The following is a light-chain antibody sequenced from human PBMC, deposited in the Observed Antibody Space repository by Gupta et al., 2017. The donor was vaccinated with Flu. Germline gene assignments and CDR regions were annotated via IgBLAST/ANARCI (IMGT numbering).Light chain of an antibody. Sequence: EIVLTQSPGTLSSSPGERATLSCRASQSFSSAHLAWYQQRPGQAPRLLIYGTSSRATGIPDRFSGSGSGTDFTLTINRLEPEDFAVYYCQQYGRAPFTFGPGTKVEVK. CDR2: GTS. CDR1: QSFSSAH. CDR3: QQYGRAPFT. J-gene: IGKJ3*01. V-gene: IGKV3-20*01.